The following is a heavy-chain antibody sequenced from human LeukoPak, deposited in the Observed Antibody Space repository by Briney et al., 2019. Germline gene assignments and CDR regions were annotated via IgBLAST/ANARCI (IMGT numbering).Heavy chain of an antibody. CDR3: ARAPAGAGIYYNY. D-gene: IGHD3-10*01. J-gene: IGHJ4*02. CDR2: ISSGGSTI. Sequence: GGSLRLSCAASGFTFSSYSMNWVRQAPGKGVEGVSYISSGGSTINYADSVKGRFTISRDNAKNSLYLQMNSLRAEDTAVYYCARAPAGAGIYYNYWGQGTLVTVSS. V-gene: IGHV3-48*01. CDR1: GFTFSSYS.